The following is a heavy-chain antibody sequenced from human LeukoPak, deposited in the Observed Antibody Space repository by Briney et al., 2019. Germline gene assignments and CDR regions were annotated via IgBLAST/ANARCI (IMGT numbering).Heavy chain of an antibody. CDR1: GFTFSNYA. D-gene: IGHD3-9*01. J-gene: IGHJ4*02. V-gene: IGHV3-23*01. CDR2: VTGSGGNT. CDR3: AKWGDYDVLTGYYVSDY. Sequence: GGSLRLSCAASGFTFSNYAMSWVRQAPGKGLEWVSAVTGSGGNTYYADSVKGRFTISRDNSKNTVFLQMNSLRAEDTAVYYCAKWGDYDVLTGYYVSDYWGQGALVTVSS.